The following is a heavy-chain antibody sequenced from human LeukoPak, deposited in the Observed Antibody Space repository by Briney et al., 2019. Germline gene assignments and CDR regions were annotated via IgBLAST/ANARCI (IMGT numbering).Heavy chain of an antibody. V-gene: IGHV3-53*01. J-gene: IGHJ3*02. CDR1: GFAINTNY. D-gene: IGHD1-26*01. Sequence: GGSLRLSCVASGFAINTNYMNWVRQAPGKELEWVSITYFGGTTYYADSVKGRFTISRDNSRNTLYLQMNSLRAEDTAEYYCAKSLLTTASGTGRAFDIWGQGTMVTVSA. CDR3: AKSLLTTASGTGRAFDI. CDR2: TYFGGTT.